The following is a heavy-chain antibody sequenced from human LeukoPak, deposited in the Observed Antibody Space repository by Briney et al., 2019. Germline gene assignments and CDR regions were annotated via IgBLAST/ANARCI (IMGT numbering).Heavy chain of an antibody. Sequence: GGSLRLSCAASGFTFSSYAMSWVRQAPGKGLEWVSAISGSGGSTYYADSVKGRFTISRDNSKNTLYLQMNSLRAEDTAVYYRANGFRRYYYDSSGYFGNWNYWGQGTLVTVSS. D-gene: IGHD3-22*01. J-gene: IGHJ4*02. V-gene: IGHV3-23*01. CDR1: GFTFSSYA. CDR2: ISGSGGST. CDR3: ANGFRRYYYDSSGYFGNWNY.